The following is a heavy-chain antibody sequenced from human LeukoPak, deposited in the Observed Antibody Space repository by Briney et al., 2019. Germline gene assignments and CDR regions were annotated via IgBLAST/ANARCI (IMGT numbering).Heavy chain of an antibody. CDR2: VYSGGST. V-gene: IGHV3-66*01. CDR1: GFIVTNNY. CDR3: ARDPPAVLIDTYG. J-gene: IGHJ4*02. D-gene: IGHD2-8*01. Sequence: GGSLRLSCTVSGFIVTNNYINWVRQAPGKGLEWVSLVYSGGSTYYADSVKGRFTISRDNSMNMVYLQMNSLRAEDTAMYYCARDPPAVLIDTYGWGQGTLVTVSS.